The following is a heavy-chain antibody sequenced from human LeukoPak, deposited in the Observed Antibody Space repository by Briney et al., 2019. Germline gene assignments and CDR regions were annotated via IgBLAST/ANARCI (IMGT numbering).Heavy chain of an antibody. D-gene: IGHD6-19*01. CDR3: ARDYSSGWYGGDWFDP. Sequence: ASVKVSCKASGGTFSSYAISWVRQAPGQGLEWMGGIIPIFGTANYAQKFQGRVTITADKSTSTVYMELSSLRSEDTAVYYCARDYSSGWYGGDWFDPWGQGTLVTVSS. V-gene: IGHV1-69*06. CDR2: IIPIFGTA. CDR1: GGTFSSYA. J-gene: IGHJ5*02.